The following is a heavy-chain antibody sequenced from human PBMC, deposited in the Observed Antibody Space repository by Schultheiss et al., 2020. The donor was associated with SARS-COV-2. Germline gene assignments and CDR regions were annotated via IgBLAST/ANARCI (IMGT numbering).Heavy chain of an antibody. CDR3: ARDQRVWDSWLPNSYYYYGMDV. Sequence: SETLSLTCAVYGGSFSGYYWSWIRQPPGKGLEWIGEINHSGSTNYNPSLKSRVTISVDTSKNQFSLKLSSVTAADTAVYYCARDQRVWDSWLPNSYYYYGMDVWGQGTTVTVSS. D-gene: IGHD5-18*01. V-gene: IGHV4-34*01. J-gene: IGHJ6*02. CDR2: INHSGST. CDR1: GGSFSGYY.